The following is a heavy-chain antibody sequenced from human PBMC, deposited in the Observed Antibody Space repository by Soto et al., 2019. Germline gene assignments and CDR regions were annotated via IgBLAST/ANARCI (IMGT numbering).Heavy chain of an antibody. V-gene: IGHV3-30*18. J-gene: IGHJ6*02. CDR3: ANDIAAAGTNYYYYYGMDV. Sequence: PGGSLRLSCAASGFTFSSYGMHWVRQAPGKGLEWVAVISYDGSNKYYADSVKGRFTISRDNSKNTLYLQMNSLRAEDTAVYYCANDIAAAGTNYYYYYGMDVWGQGTTVTVSS. CDR1: GFTFSSYG. D-gene: IGHD6-13*01. CDR2: ISYDGSNK.